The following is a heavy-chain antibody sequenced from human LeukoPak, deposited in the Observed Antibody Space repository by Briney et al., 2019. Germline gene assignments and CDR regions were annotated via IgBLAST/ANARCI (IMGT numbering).Heavy chain of an antibody. V-gene: IGHV4-34*01. Sequence: SETLSLTCAVYGGSLSGYYWSWIRQPPGKGLEWIGEINHSGSTNYNPSLKSRVTISVDTSKNQFSLKLSSVTAADTAVYYCARAPTKYCSGGSCDDYWGQGTLVTVSS. J-gene: IGHJ4*02. CDR1: GGSLSGYY. CDR2: INHSGST. D-gene: IGHD2-15*01. CDR3: ARAPTKYCSGGSCDDY.